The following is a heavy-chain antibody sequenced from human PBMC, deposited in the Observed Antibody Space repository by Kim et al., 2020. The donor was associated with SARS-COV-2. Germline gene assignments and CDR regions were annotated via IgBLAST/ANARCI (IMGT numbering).Heavy chain of an antibody. CDR1: GFTFSGSA. CDR3: TSLSNSRRGWD. J-gene: IGHJ4*02. V-gene: IGHV3-73*01. Sequence: GGSLRLSCAASGFTFSGSAMHWVRQASGKGLEWVGRIRSKANSYATAYAASVKGRFTISRDDSKNTAYLQMNSLKTEDTAVYYCTSLSNSRRGWDWGQGTLVTVSS. CDR2: IRSKANSYAT. D-gene: IGHD6-13*01.